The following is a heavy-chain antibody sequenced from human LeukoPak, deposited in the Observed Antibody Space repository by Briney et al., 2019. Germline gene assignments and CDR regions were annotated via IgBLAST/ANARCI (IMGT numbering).Heavy chain of an antibody. D-gene: IGHD2-2*01. CDR1: GFTVSSNY. CDR3: AREDQLADYGMDV. J-gene: IGHJ6*02. Sequence: GGFLRLSCAASGFTVSSNYMSWVRQAPGKGLEWVSVIYSGGSTYYADSVKGRFTISRDNSKNTLYLQMNSLRAEDTAVYYCAREDQLADYGMDVWGQGTTVTVSS. CDR2: IYSGGST. V-gene: IGHV3-53*01.